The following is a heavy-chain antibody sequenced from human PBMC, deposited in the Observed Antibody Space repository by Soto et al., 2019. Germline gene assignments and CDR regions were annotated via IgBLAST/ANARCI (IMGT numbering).Heavy chain of an antibody. J-gene: IGHJ4*02. CDR3: ASASGYYLYHFDY. CDR2: ISGSGGST. Sequence: PGGSLRLSCAASGFTFSSYAMSWVRQAPGKGLEWVSAISGSGGSTYYADSVKGRFTISRDNSKNTLYLQMNSLRAGDTAVYYCASASGYYLYHFDYWGQGTLVTVSS. V-gene: IGHV3-23*01. D-gene: IGHD3-22*01. CDR1: GFTFSSYA.